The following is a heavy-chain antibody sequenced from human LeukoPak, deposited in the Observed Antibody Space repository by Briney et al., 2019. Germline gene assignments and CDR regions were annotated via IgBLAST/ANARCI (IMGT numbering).Heavy chain of an antibody. CDR3: AKGGSNYYPYYFDY. CDR2: ITRSGAAK. D-gene: IGHD3-22*01. Sequence: GGSLRLSCAASGFTFSTFATGWGRQAPGKGLEWVSTITRSGAAKYYADSVKGRFTISRDNSKNTLYLQMDSLSAEDTALYYCAKGGSNYYPYYFDYWGQGTLVTVSS. CDR1: GFTFSTFA. V-gene: IGHV3-23*01. J-gene: IGHJ4*02.